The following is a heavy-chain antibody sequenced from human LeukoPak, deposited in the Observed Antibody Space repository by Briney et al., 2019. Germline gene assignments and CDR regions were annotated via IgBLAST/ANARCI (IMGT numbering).Heavy chain of an antibody. J-gene: IGHJ3*02. CDR2: ISSSGSTI. CDR1: GFTFSSYS. Sequence: PGGSLRLSCEASGFTFSSYSINWVRQAPGKGLKWVSYISSSGSTICYADSVKGRFTISRDNAKNSLYLQMNSLRAEETAVYYCARGYSSGRAAFDIWGQGTMVTVSS. CDR3: ARGYSSGRAAFDI. D-gene: IGHD6-19*01. V-gene: IGHV3-48*01.